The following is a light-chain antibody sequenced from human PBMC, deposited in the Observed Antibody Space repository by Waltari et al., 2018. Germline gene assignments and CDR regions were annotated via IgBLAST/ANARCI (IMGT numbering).Light chain of an antibody. Sequence: VLTQSPATLSLSPGERATLSCRASQSVSNYLAWYQQKPGQAPRLLISDASNRATGIPARFSGSGSGTDFTLTITSLEPEDFALYYCQQRYNWPSITFGQGTRLETK. CDR2: DAS. J-gene: IGKJ5*01. CDR3: QQRYNWPSIT. V-gene: IGKV3-11*01. CDR1: QSVSNY.